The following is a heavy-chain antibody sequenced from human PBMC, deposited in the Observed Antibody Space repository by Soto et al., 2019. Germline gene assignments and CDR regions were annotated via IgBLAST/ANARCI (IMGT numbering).Heavy chain of an antibody. V-gene: IGHV3-23*01. D-gene: IGHD6-13*01. J-gene: IGHJ4*02. CDR3: ARSHRGAAATYYFDY. CDR2: ISGRRGST. Sequence: EVQLLESGGGLVQPGGSLRLSCAASGFTFSSYAMSWVRQAPGKGLEWVSAISGRRGSTYYADSVKGRFTISRDNSKNTVYLQMNSLRAEDTAVYYCARSHRGAAATYYFDYWGQGTLVTVAS. CDR1: GFTFSSYA.